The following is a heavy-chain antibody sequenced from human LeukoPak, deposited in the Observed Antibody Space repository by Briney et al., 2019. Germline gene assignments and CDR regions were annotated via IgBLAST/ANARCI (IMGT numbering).Heavy chain of an antibody. CDR1: GFTFSSYS. V-gene: IGHV3-21*01. Sequence: NPGGSLRLSCAASGFTFSSYSMNWVRQAPGKGLEWVSSISSSSSYIYYADSVKGRFTISRDNAKNPLYLQMNSLRAEDTAVYYCARDGGILTGYALGYWGQGTLVTVSS. CDR3: ARDGGILTGYALGY. CDR2: ISSSSSYI. D-gene: IGHD3-9*01. J-gene: IGHJ4*02.